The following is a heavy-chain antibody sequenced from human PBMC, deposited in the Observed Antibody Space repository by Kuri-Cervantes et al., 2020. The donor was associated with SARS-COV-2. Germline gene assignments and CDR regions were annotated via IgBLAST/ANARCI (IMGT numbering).Heavy chain of an antibody. J-gene: IGHJ6*02. CDR2: ISGSSGST. V-gene: IGHV3-23*01. CDR3: AKDGSSSWSFNYYYYGMDV. D-gene: IGHD6-13*01. CDR1: GITFSSYA. Sequence: GESLKISCAASGITFSSYAMSWVRQAPGKGLEWVSAISGSSGSTFYAESVKGRFTISRDNSKNTLYLQMNSLRAEDTAVYYCAKDGSSSWSFNYYYYGMDVWGQGTTVTVSS.